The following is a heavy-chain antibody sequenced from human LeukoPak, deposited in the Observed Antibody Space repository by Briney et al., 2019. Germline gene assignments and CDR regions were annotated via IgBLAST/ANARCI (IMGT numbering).Heavy chain of an antibody. V-gene: IGHV4-59*12. CDR3: ARDPLRTTPSSACYYYYMDV. J-gene: IGHJ6*03. D-gene: IGHD6-19*01. CDR1: GGSISSYY. Sequence: PSETLSLTCTVSGGSISSYYLSWIRQPPGKGLEWIGYIYYSGSTNYNPSLKSRVTISADTSKNQFSLKLSSVTAADTAVYYCARDPLRTTPSSACYYYYMDVWGKGTTVTVSS. CDR2: IYYSGST.